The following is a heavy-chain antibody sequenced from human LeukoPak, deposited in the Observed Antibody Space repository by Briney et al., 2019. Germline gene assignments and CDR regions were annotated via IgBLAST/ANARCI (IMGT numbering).Heavy chain of an antibody. D-gene: IGHD4-23*01. Sequence: GGSLRLSCEASGFSFSSYGMSWVRQAPGEGLQWVSGFSASDGSRYYADSVKGRFTISRDNSKNTLYLQMNSLRAEDTAVYYCAKNIGGFDYWGQGTLVTVSS. CDR2: FSASDGSR. CDR1: GFSFSSYG. J-gene: IGHJ4*02. CDR3: AKNIGGFDY. V-gene: IGHV3-23*01.